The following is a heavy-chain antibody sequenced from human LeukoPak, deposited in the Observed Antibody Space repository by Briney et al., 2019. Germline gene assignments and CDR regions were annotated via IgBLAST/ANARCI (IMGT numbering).Heavy chain of an antibody. CDR1: GFTFSNYA. Sequence: GGSLRLSCAASGFTFSNYAMSWVRQAPGKGLEWVSAISGSGGSTYYADSVKGRFTISRDNSKNTLYLQMNSLRAEDTAVYYCAKFRLVVVAATYDYWGQGTLVTVSS. J-gene: IGHJ4*02. CDR3: AKFRLVVVAATYDY. D-gene: IGHD2-15*01. V-gene: IGHV3-23*01. CDR2: ISGSGGST.